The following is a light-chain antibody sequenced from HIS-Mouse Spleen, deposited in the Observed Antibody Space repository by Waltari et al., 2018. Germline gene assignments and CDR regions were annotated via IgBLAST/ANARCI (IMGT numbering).Light chain of an antibody. CDR1: STEVGSYNL. CDR3: CSYAGSSTWV. Sequence: QSALTQPASVSGSPGQSITTSCPGTSTEVGSYNLFSWYQQHPGNAPKLMIYEGSKRPSGVSNRFSGSKSGNTASLTISGLQAEDEADYYCCSYAGSSTWVFGGGTKLTVL. CDR2: EGS. V-gene: IGLV2-23*01. J-gene: IGLJ3*02.